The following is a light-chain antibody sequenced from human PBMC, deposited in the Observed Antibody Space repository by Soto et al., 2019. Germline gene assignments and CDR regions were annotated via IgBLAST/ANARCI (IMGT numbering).Light chain of an antibody. Sequence: QLVLTQSPSASASLGASVKLTCTLSSGHSNHAIAWHQLQPEKGPRYLMKLNSDGSHTKGDGIPDRFSGSSSGAERYLTISSLQSEDEADYYCQTWDTGIVIFGGGTKLTVL. CDR1: SGHSNHA. V-gene: IGLV4-69*01. CDR2: LNSDGSH. J-gene: IGLJ2*01. CDR3: QTWDTGIVI.